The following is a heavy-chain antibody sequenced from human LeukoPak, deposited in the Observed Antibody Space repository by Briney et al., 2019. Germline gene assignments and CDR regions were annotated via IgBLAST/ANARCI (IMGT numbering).Heavy chain of an antibody. Sequence: GASLQICSEGSGSIFSSYWIGRGRPLPGKGLEGMGIIYPGDSDTRDSPSFQGQVTISADKSISTPYLQWSSLKASDTAMYYCARRRGVRENWFDPWGQGTLVTVSS. J-gene: IGHJ5*02. V-gene: IGHV5-51*01. CDR1: GSIFSSYW. D-gene: IGHD3-10*01. CDR2: IYPGDSDT. CDR3: ARRRGVRENWFDP.